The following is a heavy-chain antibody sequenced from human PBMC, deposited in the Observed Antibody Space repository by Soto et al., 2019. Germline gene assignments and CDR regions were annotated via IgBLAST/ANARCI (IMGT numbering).Heavy chain of an antibody. CDR2: IYYSGST. CDR1: GGSISGGGYY. V-gene: IGHV4-31*03. D-gene: IGHD3-22*01. CDR3: ARAVGSGYHHFDY. J-gene: IGHJ4*02. Sequence: PSATLSLTCTVSGGSISGGGYYWSWIRQHPGKGLEWTGYIYYSGSTYYNPSLKSRVTISVDTSKNQFSLKLSSVTAADTAVYYCARAVGSGYHHFDYWGQGTLVTVSS.